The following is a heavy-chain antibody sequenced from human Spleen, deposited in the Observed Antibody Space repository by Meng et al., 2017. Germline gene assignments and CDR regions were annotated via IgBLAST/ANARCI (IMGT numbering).Heavy chain of an antibody. CDR2: INHSGST. Sequence: QVLLNQWGAGLLKPSGTLSLTCSVYGWSFSGYYWSWIRQPPGKGLEWIGEINHSGSTNYNPSLKSRVTISVDTSKNQFSLKLSSVTAADTAVYYCASGRGSYRFFDYWGQGTLVTVSS. V-gene: IGHV4-34*01. CDR1: GWSFSGYY. J-gene: IGHJ4*02. D-gene: IGHD1-26*01. CDR3: ASGRGSYRFFDY.